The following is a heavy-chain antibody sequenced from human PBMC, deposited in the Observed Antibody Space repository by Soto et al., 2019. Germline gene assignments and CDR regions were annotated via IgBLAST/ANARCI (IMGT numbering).Heavy chain of an antibody. D-gene: IGHD3-22*01. Sequence: ASVKVSCKASGFTFTSSAMQWVRQARGQRLEWIGWIVVGSGNTNYAQKFQERVTITRDMSTSTAYIELSSLRSEDTAVYYCAADSNYYYDSSGYYYDDYWGQGTLVTVSS. CDR2: IVVGSGNT. CDR3: AADSNYYYDSSGYYYDDY. V-gene: IGHV1-58*02. CDR1: GFTFTSSA. J-gene: IGHJ4*02.